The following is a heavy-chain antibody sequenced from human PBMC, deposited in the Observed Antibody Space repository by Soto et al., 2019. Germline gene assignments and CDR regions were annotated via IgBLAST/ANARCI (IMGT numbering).Heavy chain of an antibody. Sequence: QVQLVESGGGVVQPGRSLRLSCAASGFTFSSYGMHWVRQAPGKGLEWVAVIWYDGSNKYYADSVKGRFTISRDNSKNTLYLQMNSLRAEDTAVYYCARDREAVAASYYYYYGMDVWRQGTTVTVSS. J-gene: IGHJ6*02. V-gene: IGHV3-33*01. CDR2: IWYDGSNK. CDR3: ARDREAVAASYYYYYGMDV. CDR1: GFTFSSYG. D-gene: IGHD6-19*01.